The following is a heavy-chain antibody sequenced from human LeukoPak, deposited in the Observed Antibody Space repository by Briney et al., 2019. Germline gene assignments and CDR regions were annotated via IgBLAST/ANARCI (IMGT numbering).Heavy chain of an antibody. D-gene: IGHD5-12*01. J-gene: IGHJ5*02. CDR2: IYTSGST. Sequence: PSETLSLTCTVSGASISSSYWSWFRQPPGKGLEWIGYIYTSGSTNSNPSLTSRVTISLDTSKNQFSLKLTSVTAADTAVYYCARLYSGRFDPWGQGTLVTVSS. CDR1: GASISSSY. V-gene: IGHV4-4*09. CDR3: ARLYSGRFDP.